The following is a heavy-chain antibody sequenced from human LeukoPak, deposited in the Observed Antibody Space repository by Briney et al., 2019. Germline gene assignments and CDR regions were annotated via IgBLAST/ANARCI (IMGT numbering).Heavy chain of an antibody. CDR2: ISSSSSTI. D-gene: IGHD3-3*01. V-gene: IGHV3-48*02. Sequence: GGSLRLSCAASGLTFSSYSMNWVRQAPGKGLEWVSYISSSSSTIYYADSVKGRFTISRDNAKNSLYLQMNSLRDEDTAVYYCASMWDYDFWSGYLAHYGMDVWGQGTTVTVSS. CDR1: GLTFSSYS. J-gene: IGHJ6*02. CDR3: ASMWDYDFWSGYLAHYGMDV.